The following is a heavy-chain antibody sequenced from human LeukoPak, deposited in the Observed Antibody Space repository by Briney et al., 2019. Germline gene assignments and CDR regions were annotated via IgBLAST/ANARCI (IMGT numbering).Heavy chain of an antibody. V-gene: IGHV1-2*06. D-gene: IGHD1-7*01. J-gene: IGHJ5*02. CDR2: VNPDRGGT. CDR3: ARDRGSSGGQLLSTHWFDP. CDR1: GYTFTGNY. Sequence: SVKVSCKASGYTFTGNYLHWVRQAPGQGLEWMGRVNPDRGGTNYAQKFQGRVTMTRDTSITTAYMELSRLRFDDTAVYYCARDRGSSGGQLLSTHWFDPWGQGTLVTVSS.